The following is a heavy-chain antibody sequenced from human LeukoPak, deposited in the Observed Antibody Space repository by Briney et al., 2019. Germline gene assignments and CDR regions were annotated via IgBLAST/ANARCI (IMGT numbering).Heavy chain of an antibody. CDR3: ARVAGGEEDYYYYMDV. J-gene: IGHJ6*03. V-gene: IGHV4-39*07. CDR2: IYHSGST. CDR1: GGSISSGDYY. D-gene: IGHD3-10*01. Sequence: SETLSLTCTVSGGSISSGDYYWGWIRQPPGKGLEWIGSIYHSGSTYYNPSLKSRVTISVDKSKNQFSLKLSSVTAADTAVYYCARVAGGEEDYYYYMDVWGKGTTVTVSS.